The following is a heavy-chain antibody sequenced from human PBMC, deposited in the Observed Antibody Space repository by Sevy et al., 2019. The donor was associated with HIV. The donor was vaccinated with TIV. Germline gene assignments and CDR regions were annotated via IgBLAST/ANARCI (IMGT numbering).Heavy chain of an antibody. D-gene: IGHD2-2*01. CDR1: EYTLNQLA. CDR3: ARDGEYCSSTSCYRSFDY. V-gene: IGHV1-24*01. J-gene: IGHJ4*02. Sequence: ASVKVSCKVSEYTLNQLAMHWVRQPPGKGLEWMGSFDPEDGNTFYAQKVQGRLTLTEDTSTDTAFMELNSLKSEDTAVYYCARDGEYCSSTSCYRSFDYWGQGTLVTVSS. CDR2: FDPEDGNT.